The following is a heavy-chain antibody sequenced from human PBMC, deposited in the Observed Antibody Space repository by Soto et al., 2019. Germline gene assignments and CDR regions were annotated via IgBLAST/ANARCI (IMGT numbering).Heavy chain of an antibody. CDR2: ISYDGSNK. D-gene: IGHD2-15*01. Sequence: QVQLVESGGGVVQPGRSLRLSCAASGFTFSSYAVHWVRQAPGKGLEWVAVISYDGSNKYYADSVKGRFTISRDNSKNTLYLQMNSLRAEDTAVYYCAREEVAATPTFDYWGQGTLVTVSS. CDR1: GFTFSSYA. J-gene: IGHJ4*02. CDR3: AREEVAATPTFDY. V-gene: IGHV3-30-3*01.